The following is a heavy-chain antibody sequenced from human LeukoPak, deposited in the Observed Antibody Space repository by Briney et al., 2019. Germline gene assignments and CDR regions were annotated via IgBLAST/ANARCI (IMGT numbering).Heavy chain of an antibody. J-gene: IGHJ3*02. CDR2: IYYSGST. V-gene: IGHV4-39*07. Sequence: SETLSLTCTVSGGSISSSSYYWGWIRQPPGRGLEWIGSIYYSGSTYYNPSLKSRVTISVDTSKNQFSLKLSSVTAADTAVYYCARDYHSNAFDIWGQGTMVTVSS. CDR3: ARDYHSNAFDI. D-gene: IGHD2-2*01. CDR1: GGSISSSSYY.